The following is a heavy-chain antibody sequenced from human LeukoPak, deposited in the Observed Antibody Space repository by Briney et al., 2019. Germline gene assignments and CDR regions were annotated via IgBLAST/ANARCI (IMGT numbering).Heavy chain of an antibody. V-gene: IGHV3-23*01. CDR2: ISGSGGST. Sequence: PGGSLRLSCAASGFTFSRDWMHWVRQAPGKGLEWVSAISGSGGSTYYADSVKGRFTISRDNSKNTLYLQMNSLRAEDTAVYYCAKDMRGYYGSGSSNWGQGTPVTVSS. CDR3: AKDMRGYYGSGSSN. CDR1: GFTFSRDW. J-gene: IGHJ4*02. D-gene: IGHD3-10*01.